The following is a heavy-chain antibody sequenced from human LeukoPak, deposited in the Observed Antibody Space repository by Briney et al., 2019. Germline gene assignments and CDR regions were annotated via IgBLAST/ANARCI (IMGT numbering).Heavy chain of an antibody. V-gene: IGHV1-69*02. D-gene: IGHD3-3*01. CDR1: GGTFSSYT. CDR2: ITPILGIA. Sequence: ASVKVSCKASGGTFSSYTISWVRQAPGQGLEWVGRITPILGIANYAQKFQGRVTITADKSTSTAYMELSSLRSEDTAVYYCARAPYDFWSGYLYYFDYWGQGTLVTVSS. J-gene: IGHJ4*02. CDR3: ARAPYDFWSGYLYYFDY.